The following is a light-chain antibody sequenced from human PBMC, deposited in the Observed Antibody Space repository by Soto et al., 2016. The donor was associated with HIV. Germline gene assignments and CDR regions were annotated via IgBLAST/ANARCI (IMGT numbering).Light chain of an antibody. CDR2: QDT. V-gene: IGLV3-1*01. CDR3: QTWDSSTAV. J-gene: IGLJ2*01. CDR1: KLEDKY. Sequence: SYELTQPPSVSVSPGQTASITCSGDKLEDKYVCWYQQKAGQPPVLVIYQDTQRPSGIPERFSGSNSGDIATLTISGTQAMDEADYYCQTWDSSTAVFGGGTELSVL.